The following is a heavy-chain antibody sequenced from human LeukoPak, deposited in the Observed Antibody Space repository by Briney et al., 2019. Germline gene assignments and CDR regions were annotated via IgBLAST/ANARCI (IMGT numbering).Heavy chain of an antibody. CDR1: GFTFSSYA. D-gene: IGHD4-17*01. J-gene: IGHJ4*02. Sequence: GGSLRLSCAASGFTFSSYAMSWIRHAPGKGLELVSAISGSGGSTYYADSVKGRFTISRDNSKNTLYLQMNSLRAEDTAVYYCAKEDDYGDYVDYWGQGTLVTVSS. CDR2: ISGSGGST. CDR3: AKEDDYGDYVDY. V-gene: IGHV3-23*01.